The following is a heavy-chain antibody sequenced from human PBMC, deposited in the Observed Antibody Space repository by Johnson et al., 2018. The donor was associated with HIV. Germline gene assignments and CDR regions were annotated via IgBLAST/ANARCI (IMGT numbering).Heavy chain of an antibody. J-gene: IGHJ3*02. CDR2: INNDGSST. Sequence: VQLVESGGGVVQPGGSLRLSCAASGFTFSTYWMHWVRQAPRKGLVWVSRINNDGSSTAYAASVKGRFTISRDNAENTLYLQMNRLRAEDTAVYYCATSTASDAFDIWGQGTMVTVSS. CDR1: GFTFSTYW. D-gene: IGHD1-1*01. V-gene: IGHV3-74*02. CDR3: ATSTASDAFDI.